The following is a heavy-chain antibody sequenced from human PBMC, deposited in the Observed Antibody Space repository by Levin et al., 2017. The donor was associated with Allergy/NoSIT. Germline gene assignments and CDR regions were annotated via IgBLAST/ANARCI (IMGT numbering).Heavy chain of an antibody. J-gene: IGHJ4*02. D-gene: IGHD1-26*01. CDR3: ATDPSGFDY. V-gene: IGHV4-39*01. CDR2: ISSGRST. Sequence: GSLRLSCNVSGGSIRGGSYSWGWIRQPPEKGLEWIGTISSGRSTYYNPSFNSRLTISLDTSKNLFSLKLDSLTAADTAVYYCATDPSGFDYWGQGTLVTVSS. CDR1: GGSIRGGSYS.